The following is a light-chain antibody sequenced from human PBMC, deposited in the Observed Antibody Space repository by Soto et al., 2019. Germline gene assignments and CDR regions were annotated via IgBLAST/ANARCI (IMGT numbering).Light chain of an antibody. J-gene: IGLJ3*02. CDR3: SSYTSSSTWV. V-gene: IGLV2-18*02. CDR1: SSDVGSYNR. CDR2: QVS. Sequence: VLTQPPSVSGSPGQSVTISCTGTSSDVGSYNRVSWYQQPPGTAPKLMIYQVSNRPSGVPDRFSGSKSGNTASLTISGLQAEDEADYYCSSYTSSSTWVFGGGTKLTVL.